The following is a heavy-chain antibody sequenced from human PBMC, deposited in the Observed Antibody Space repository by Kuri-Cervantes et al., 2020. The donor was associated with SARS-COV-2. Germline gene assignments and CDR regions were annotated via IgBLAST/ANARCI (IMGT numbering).Heavy chain of an antibody. D-gene: IGHD1-26*01. CDR3: ARGQWELLYMDV. V-gene: IGHV1-2*02. J-gene: IGHJ6*03. CDR1: GYTFTGYY. Sequence: ASVNVSCKASGYTFTGYYMHWVRQAPGQGLEWMGWINPNSGGTNYAQKFQGRITITRDTSISTAYMELSRLRSDDTAVYYCARGQWELLYMDVWGKGTTVTVSS. CDR2: INPNSGGT.